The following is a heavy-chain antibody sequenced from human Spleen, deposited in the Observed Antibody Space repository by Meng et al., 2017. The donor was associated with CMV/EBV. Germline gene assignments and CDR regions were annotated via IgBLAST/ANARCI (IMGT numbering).Heavy chain of an antibody. D-gene: IGHD5/OR15-5a*01. Sequence: GSLRLSCDVYGGSFSGYYWSWIRQPPGKGLEWIGEINHSGSTNYNPSLKRRVTISVDTSKNQFSLKLSSVTAADTAVYYCARGRRGYSVYWGQGTLVTVSS. V-gene: IGHV4-34*01. J-gene: IGHJ4*02. CDR3: ARGRRGYSVY. CDR2: INHSGST. CDR1: GGSFSGYY.